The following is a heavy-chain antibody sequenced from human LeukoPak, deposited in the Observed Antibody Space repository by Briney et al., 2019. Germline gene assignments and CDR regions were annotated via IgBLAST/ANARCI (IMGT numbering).Heavy chain of an antibody. D-gene: IGHD3-9*01. CDR2: IYHSGST. J-gene: IGHJ4*02. CDR1: GGSISSSNW. Sequence: PSETLSLTCAVSGGSISSSNWWSWVRQPPGKGLEWIGGIYHSGSTNYNPSLKSRVTISVDKSKNQFSLKLSSVTAADTAVYYCARSDDILTGYYSFDYWGQGTLVTVSS. V-gene: IGHV4-4*02. CDR3: ARSDDILTGYYSFDY.